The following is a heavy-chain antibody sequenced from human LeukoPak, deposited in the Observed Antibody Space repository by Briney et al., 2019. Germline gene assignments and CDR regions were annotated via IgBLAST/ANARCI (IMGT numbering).Heavy chain of an antibody. Sequence: PGGSLRLSCAASGFTVSSNYMSWVRQAPGKGLEWVSVIYSGGSTYYADSVKGRFTISRDNSKNTLYLQMNSLRAEDTAVYYCARDRVYGSGSYYNEGSYWGQGTLVNVSS. V-gene: IGHV3-66*01. CDR2: IYSGGST. J-gene: IGHJ4*02. D-gene: IGHD3-10*01. CDR3: ARDRVYGSGSYYNEGSY. CDR1: GFTVSSNY.